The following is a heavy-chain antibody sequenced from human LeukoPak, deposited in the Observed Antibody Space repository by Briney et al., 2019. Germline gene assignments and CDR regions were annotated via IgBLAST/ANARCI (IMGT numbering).Heavy chain of an antibody. CDR2: IYHSGST. D-gene: IGHD3-22*01. V-gene: IGHV4-38-2*01. Sequence: NPSETLSLTRAVSGYSISSDNYWVWIRQPPGQGLEWTGGIYHSGSTYYNPSLKSRVTMSVDTSKNQFSLKLSSVTAADTAVYYCARAPRDSSSSNYMRRFDYWGQGTLVTVSS. J-gene: IGHJ4*02. CDR3: ARAPRDSSSSNYMRRFDY. CDR1: GYSISSDNY.